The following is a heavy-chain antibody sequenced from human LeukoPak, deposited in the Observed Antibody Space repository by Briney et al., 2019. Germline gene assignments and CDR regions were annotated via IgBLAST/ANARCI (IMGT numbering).Heavy chain of an antibody. CDR3: AKDLASRLGRGFYYYYGMDV. J-gene: IGHJ6*02. CDR2: IRDSGTST. V-gene: IGHV3-23*01. D-gene: IGHD6-25*01. Sequence: PGGSLRLSCVASGFTFSSFAMSWVRQAPPKGLEWVSGIRDSGTSTFYADSVKGRFTISRGNSKNTLYLQMNSLRAEDTAVYYCAKDLASRLGRGFYYYYGMDVWGQGTTVTVSS. CDR1: GFTFSSFA.